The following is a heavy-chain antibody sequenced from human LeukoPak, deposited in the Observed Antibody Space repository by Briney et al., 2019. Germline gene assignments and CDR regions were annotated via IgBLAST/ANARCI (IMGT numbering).Heavy chain of an antibody. D-gene: IGHD6-19*01. CDR2: FYYSGST. CDR3: ASSIAVARFDY. Sequence: SETLSLTCTVSGGSISSYYWSWIRQPPGKGLEWIGYFYYSGSTNYNPSLKSRVTISVDTSKNQFSLKLSSVTAADTAVYYCASSIAVARFDYWGQGTLVTVSS. J-gene: IGHJ4*02. V-gene: IGHV4-59*01. CDR1: GGSISSYY.